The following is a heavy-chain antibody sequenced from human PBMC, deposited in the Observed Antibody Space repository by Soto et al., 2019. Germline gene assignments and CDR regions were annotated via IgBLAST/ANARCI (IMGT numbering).Heavy chain of an antibody. Sequence: QVQLVQSGAEVKKPGASVKVSCKASGYTFTGYYMHWVRQAPGQGLEWMGWIKPNSGGTNYAQKVQGWVTITRDTSISTAYMELSRLRSDDTAVYYCARVAPIAAAGTLGNGCFDPWGQGTLFTVSS. D-gene: IGHD6-13*01. CDR3: ARVAPIAAAGTLGNGCFDP. V-gene: IGHV1-2*04. CDR2: IKPNSGGT. CDR1: GYTFTGYY. J-gene: IGHJ5*02.